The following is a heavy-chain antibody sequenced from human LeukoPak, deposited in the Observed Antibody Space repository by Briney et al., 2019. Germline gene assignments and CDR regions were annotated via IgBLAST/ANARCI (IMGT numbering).Heavy chain of an antibody. CDR2: ISGSGGST. Sequence: GGSLRLSCAASGFTFSSYAMSWVRQAPGKGLEWVSAISGSGGSTYYADSVKGRFTISRDNSKNTLYLQMNSLRAEDTAVYYCAKRGDYDSSGYYYVGYFDYWGQGTLVTVSS. J-gene: IGHJ4*02. D-gene: IGHD3-22*01. CDR3: AKRGDYDSSGYYYVGYFDY. V-gene: IGHV3-23*01. CDR1: GFTFSSYA.